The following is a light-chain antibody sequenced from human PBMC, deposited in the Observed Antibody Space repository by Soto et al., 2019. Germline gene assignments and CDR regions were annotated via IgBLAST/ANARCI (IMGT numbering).Light chain of an antibody. CDR1: QSVRGTS. CDR2: GAS. Sequence: EIVLTQSPDTLTLSPGDGATLSCRASQSVRGTSLAWYQLRPGQAPRPLIYGASARAAGISERFTGSGSGTDFTLTISRLEPEDFAVYYCQQYGTSPWTFGQGTKV. V-gene: IGKV3-20*01. CDR3: QQYGTSPWT. J-gene: IGKJ1*01.